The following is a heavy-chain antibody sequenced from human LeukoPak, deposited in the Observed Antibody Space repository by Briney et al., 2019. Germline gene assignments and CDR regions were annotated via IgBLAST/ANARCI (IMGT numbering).Heavy chain of an antibody. CDR2: IRSKTDGGTI. D-gene: IGHD3-22*01. J-gene: IGHJ4*02. CDR3: TTDRTMKGY. V-gene: IGHV3-15*01. Sequence: PGGSLRLSCAASGFTFSNAWMAWVRQAPGKGLEWVGRIRSKTDGGTIDYAAPVKDRFTISRDDSKNTLYLQMNSLEIEDTAVYFCTTDRTMKGYWGQGTLVTVPS. CDR1: GFTFSNAW.